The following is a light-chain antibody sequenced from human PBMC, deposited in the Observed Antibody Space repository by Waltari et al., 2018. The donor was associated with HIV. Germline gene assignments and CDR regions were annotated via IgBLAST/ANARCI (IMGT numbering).Light chain of an antibody. CDR1: SSDIGTYNS. J-gene: IGLJ3*02. V-gene: IGLV2-14*01. CDR3: SSKRENTTPWV. Sequence: QSALTQPASVSGSPGQSIPISCTGTSSDIGTYNSVSWYQQHPNKPPKLIIYEVNKRPSGISSRFSGSKSGNTASLSISGLQVEDESDYFCSSKRENTTPWVFGGGTKLTVL. CDR2: EVN.